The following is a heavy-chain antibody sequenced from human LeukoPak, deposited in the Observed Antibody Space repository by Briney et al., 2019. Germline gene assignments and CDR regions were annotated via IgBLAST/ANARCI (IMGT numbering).Heavy chain of an antibody. V-gene: IGHV4-39*07. D-gene: IGHD5-12*01. CDR2: IYYRGNS. CDR3: ARYRGASGYHFDY. J-gene: IGHJ4*02. Sequence: SETLSLTCTVSGGSISSSTYYWGWIRQPPGKGLEWIGRIYYRGNSYYNPSLKSRVPISVDTSKNQFSLKLSSVTAADAAMYYCARYRGASGYHFDYWGQGTLVTVSS. CDR1: GGSISSSTYY.